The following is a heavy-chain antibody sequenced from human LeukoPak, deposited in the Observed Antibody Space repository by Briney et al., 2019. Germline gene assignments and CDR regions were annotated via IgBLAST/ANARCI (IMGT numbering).Heavy chain of an antibody. CDR3: ARVRHSSGWNYYGMDV. CDR2: IWYDGSNK. V-gene: IGHV3-33*01. Sequence: GGSLRLSCAATGFTFSSYGMHWVRQAPGKGLEWVAVIWYDGSNKYYADSVKGRFTISRDNSKNTLYLQMNSLRAEDTAVYYCARVRHSSGWNYYGMDVWGQGTTVTVSS. J-gene: IGHJ6*02. CDR1: GFTFSSYG. D-gene: IGHD6-19*01.